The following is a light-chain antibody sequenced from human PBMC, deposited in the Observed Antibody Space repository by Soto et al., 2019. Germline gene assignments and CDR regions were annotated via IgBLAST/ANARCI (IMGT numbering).Light chain of an antibody. CDR3: CSYAGSSYV. V-gene: IGLV2-23*02. CDR2: EVS. CDR1: SSDVGSYNL. Sequence: QSVLTQPASVSGSPGQSITISCTGTSSDVGSYNLVSWYQQHPGKAPKLMIYEVSKRPSGVSNRFSGSKSGNTASLTISGLQAAGEADYYCCSYAGSSYVFGTGTKLAVL. J-gene: IGLJ1*01.